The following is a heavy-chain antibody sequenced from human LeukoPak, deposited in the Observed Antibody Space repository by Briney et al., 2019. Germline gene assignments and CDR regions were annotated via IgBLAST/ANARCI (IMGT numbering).Heavy chain of an antibody. CDR3: ARQRCSGNTCYRVDQLYYMDV. V-gene: IGHV4-59*08. Sequence: SETLSLTCTVSGGSLSSYWWTWIRQPPGKGLEWIGYIYYTERTSYNPSLKGRLSISLDTSRNQFSLKLTSVTAADTGVYYCARQRCSGNTCYRVDQLYYMDVWGKGTTVTVSS. J-gene: IGHJ6*03. D-gene: IGHD2-15*01. CDR1: GGSLSSYW. CDR2: IYYTERT.